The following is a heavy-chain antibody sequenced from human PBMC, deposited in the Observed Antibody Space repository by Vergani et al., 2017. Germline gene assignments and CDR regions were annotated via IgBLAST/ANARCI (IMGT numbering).Heavy chain of an antibody. CDR1: GGSISSGDYY. J-gene: IGHJ4*02. CDR3: GREEAYYYDSGSY. Sequence: QVQLQESGPGLVTPSQTLSLICTVSGGSISSGDYYLTWIRQPPGKGLEWIGYISYSGTTYYNPSLKSRVTMSVDTSKNQFSLKLSSVTAADTAVYYCGREEAYYYDSGSYWGQGTLVTVSS. D-gene: IGHD3-22*01. CDR2: ISYSGTT. V-gene: IGHV4-30-4*08.